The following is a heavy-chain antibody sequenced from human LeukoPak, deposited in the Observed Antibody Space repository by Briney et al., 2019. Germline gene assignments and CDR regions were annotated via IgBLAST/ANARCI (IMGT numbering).Heavy chain of an antibody. CDR2: IYTSGST. Sequence: PSETLSLTCTVSGGPISTYYWSWIRQPAGKGLEWIGRIYTSGSTNYNPSLKSRVTISVDMSKNQFSLKLSSVTAADTAVYYCARTTGGRYFGGYYFDYWGQGTLVTVSS. J-gene: IGHJ4*02. CDR3: ARTTGGRYFGGYYFDY. CDR1: GGPISTYY. D-gene: IGHD1-1*01. V-gene: IGHV4-4*07.